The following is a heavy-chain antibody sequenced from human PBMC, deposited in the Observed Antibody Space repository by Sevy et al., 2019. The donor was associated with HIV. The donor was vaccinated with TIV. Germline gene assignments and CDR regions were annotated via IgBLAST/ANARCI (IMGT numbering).Heavy chain of an antibody. CDR3: ASKGYCGGGSCYSGPNDY. J-gene: IGHJ4*02. D-gene: IGHD2-15*01. V-gene: IGHV3-48*02. CDR1: TFTFSSYS. Sequence: GGSLRLSCAASTFTFSSYSMHWVRLAPGKGLEWVSYISSSSGTRYYADSVKGRFTISRDNAKNSLFLQMNSLRDEDTAVYYCASKGYCGGGSCYSGPNDYWGQGTLVTVSS. CDR2: ISSSSGTR.